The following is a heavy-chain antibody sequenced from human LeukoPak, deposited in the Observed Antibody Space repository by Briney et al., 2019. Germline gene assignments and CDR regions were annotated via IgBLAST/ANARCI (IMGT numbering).Heavy chain of an antibody. CDR1: GGSISHYY. V-gene: IGHV4-59*08. D-gene: IGHD2-2*01. CDR3: AGLERICKYTQLPAPFPGAFDI. Sequence: PSETLSLTCTVSGGSISHYYWSWIRQPPGKGLEWIGYIYYSGSTDYNPSLKSRVTISIDTSKNQFSLKLSSVTAADTAVYYCAGLERICKYTQLPAPFPGAFDIWGQGTMVTVSS. J-gene: IGHJ3*02. CDR2: IYYSGST.